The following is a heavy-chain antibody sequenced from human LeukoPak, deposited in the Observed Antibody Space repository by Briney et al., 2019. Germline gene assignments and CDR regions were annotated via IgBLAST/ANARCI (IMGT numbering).Heavy chain of an antibody. CDR2: INPNSGGT. V-gene: IGHV1-2*02. D-gene: IGHD3-22*01. Sequence: ASVKVSCKASGYTFTGYYMHWVRQAPGQGLEWMEWINPNSGGTNYAQKFQGRVTMTRDTSISTAYMELSRLRSDDTAVYYCASRITMIVGYAFDIWGQGTMVTVSS. J-gene: IGHJ3*02. CDR1: GYTFTGYY. CDR3: ASRITMIVGYAFDI.